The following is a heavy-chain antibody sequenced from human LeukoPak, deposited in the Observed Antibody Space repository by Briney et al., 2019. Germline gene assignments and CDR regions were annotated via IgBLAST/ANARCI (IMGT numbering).Heavy chain of an antibody. D-gene: IGHD2/OR15-2a*01. CDR1: GYTFTGDQ. V-gene: IGHV1-2*02. J-gene: IGHJ5*02. CDR3: ARKSAGFLTA. CDR2: IKPSSGDT. Sequence: ASVKVSCKASGYTFTGDQIYWLRQAPGQGLEWVGWIKPSSGDTLYEQKFQGRVTMTRDKAISSAYMELSSLRSDDTAVYYCARKSAGFLTAWGQGTLVTVSS.